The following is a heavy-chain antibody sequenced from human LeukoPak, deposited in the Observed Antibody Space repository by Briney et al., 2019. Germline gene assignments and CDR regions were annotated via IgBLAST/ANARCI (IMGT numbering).Heavy chain of an antibody. CDR3: ARGPRK. Sequence: SETLSLTCAVSGGSITIDTWWTWVRQPPGQGLEWIGEVYYSGSPNYNSSLKSRVTISLDKTKNQFLLNLTSVTAADTAVYYCARGPRKWGQGTMVTVSS. V-gene: IGHV4-4*02. CDR1: GGSITIDTW. J-gene: IGHJ3*01. CDR2: VYYSGSP.